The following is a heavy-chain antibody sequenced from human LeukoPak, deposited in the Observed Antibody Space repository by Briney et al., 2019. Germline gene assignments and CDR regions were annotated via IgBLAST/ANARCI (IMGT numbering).Heavy chain of an antibody. V-gene: IGHV3-7*01. CDR2: IKQDGSEK. Sequence: PGGSLRLSCAASGFTFSSYWMSWVRQAPGKGLEWVANIKQDGSEKYYVDSVKGRFTISRDNAKNSLYLQMNSLRAEDTAVYYCARDKSGYDFWSGYSQWFDPWGQGTLVTVSS. CDR3: ARDKSGYDFWSGYSQWFDP. CDR1: GFTFSSYW. D-gene: IGHD3-3*01. J-gene: IGHJ5*02.